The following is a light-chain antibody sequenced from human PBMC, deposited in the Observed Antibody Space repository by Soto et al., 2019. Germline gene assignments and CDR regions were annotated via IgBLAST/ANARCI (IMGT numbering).Light chain of an antibody. J-gene: IGLJ1*01. CDR2: DVS. CDR3: SSYGGYYNYV. Sequence: QSALTQPRSVSGSPGQSVTISCTGTSSDVGAYNYVSWYQQHPGKPPKLMIYDVSKRPSGVPDRFSGSKSGNTASLTISGLQAEDEADYYCSSYGGYYNYVFGTGTKVNGL. V-gene: IGLV2-11*01. CDR1: SSDVGAYNY.